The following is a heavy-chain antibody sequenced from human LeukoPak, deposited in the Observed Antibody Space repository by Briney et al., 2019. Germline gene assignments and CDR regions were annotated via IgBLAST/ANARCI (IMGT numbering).Heavy chain of an antibody. D-gene: IGHD3-10*01. Sequence: GGSLRLSCAASGFTFSSYEMNWVRQAPGKVLEWVSHISGSGDSIYYADSVKGRFTISRDNAKNSLYLQMNSLRAEDTAVYFCARDWATTWYGEYFDYWGQGTLVTVSS. V-gene: IGHV3-48*03. CDR2: ISGSGDSI. J-gene: IGHJ4*02. CDR3: ARDWATTWYGEYFDY. CDR1: GFTFSSYE.